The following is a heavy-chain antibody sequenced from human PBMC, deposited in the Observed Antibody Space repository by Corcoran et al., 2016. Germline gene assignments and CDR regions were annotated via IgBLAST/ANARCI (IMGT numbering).Heavy chain of an antibody. D-gene: IGHD3-3*01. CDR3: ARVYGDYDFWSGYYFKGPSYFDY. CDR1: GYTFTGYY. V-gene: IGHV1-2*02. CDR2: INPNSGGT. Sequence: QVQLVQSGAEVKKPGASVKVSCKASGYTFTGYYMHWVRQAPGQGLEWMGWINPNSGGTNYAQKFQGRVTMTRDTSISTAYMELSRLRSDDTAVYYCARVYGDYDFWSGYYFKGPSYFDYWGQGTLVTVSS. J-gene: IGHJ4*02.